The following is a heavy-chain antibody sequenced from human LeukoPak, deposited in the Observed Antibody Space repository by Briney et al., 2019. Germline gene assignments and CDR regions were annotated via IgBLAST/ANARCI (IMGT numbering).Heavy chain of an antibody. V-gene: IGHV2-5*02. CDR1: GFSLSTSGGG. Sequence: SGPTLVNLTQTLTLTSTFSGFSLSTSGGGVGWIRQPLGKALEWLAHIYWDDDKRYSPSPKRRLTITKDTSKNQVVLTMTNMDPVDTATYYCAHSEFGSGWYSPHDYWGQGTLVTVSS. D-gene: IGHD6-19*01. CDR2: IYWDDDK. J-gene: IGHJ4*02. CDR3: AHSEFGSGWYSPHDY.